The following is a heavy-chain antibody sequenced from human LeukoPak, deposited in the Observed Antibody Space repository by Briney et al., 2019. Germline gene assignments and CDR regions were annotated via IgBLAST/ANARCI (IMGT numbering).Heavy chain of an antibody. J-gene: IGHJ4*01. CDR3: ARHYVGYGVLEY. D-gene: IGHD3-3*01. V-gene: IGHV4-59*08. Sequence: ASEALSLTCSVSGGSIISYYWSWIRQSPVKGLEWIGYIYYTGITNYNPSLKSRVTISVDTSKNQFSLKLTSVTAADTAVYYCARHYVGYGVLEYWGHGSLVTVSS. CDR1: GGSIISYY. CDR2: IYYTGIT.